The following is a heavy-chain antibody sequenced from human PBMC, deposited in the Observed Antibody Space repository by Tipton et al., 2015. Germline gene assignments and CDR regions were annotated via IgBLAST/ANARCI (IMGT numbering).Heavy chain of an antibody. Sequence: GLVKPSETLSLTCTVSGGSINNYYWSWIRQPPGKGLEWIGEINHSGGTKYNPSLKSRVTMSVDTSKKQFSLKLDSVTAADTAVYYCARDLEHGMDVWGHGTTVTVSS. V-gene: IGHV4-34*01. CDR3: ARDLEHGMDV. CDR1: GGSINNYY. D-gene: IGHD5-24*01. J-gene: IGHJ6*02. CDR2: INHSGGT.